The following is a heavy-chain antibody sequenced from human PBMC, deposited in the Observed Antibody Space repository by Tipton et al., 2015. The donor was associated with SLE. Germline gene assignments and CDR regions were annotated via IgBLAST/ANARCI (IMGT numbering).Heavy chain of an antibody. CDR1: GFSVSSNY. CDR3: ARDKGTYYFDT. Sequence: SLRLSCAASGFSVSSNYMSWVRQAPGKGLEWVSVIYSAGDTYYADSVKGRFTISRDNSKNTVGLQMNTLGAEDTAVYYCARDKGTYYFDTWGQGTLVTVSS. J-gene: IGHJ4*02. CDR2: IYSAGDT. V-gene: IGHV3-53*05.